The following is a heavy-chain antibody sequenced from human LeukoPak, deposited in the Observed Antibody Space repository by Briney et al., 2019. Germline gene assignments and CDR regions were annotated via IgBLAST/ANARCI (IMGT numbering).Heavy chain of an antibody. CDR3: ARQAYGSHFDAFDI. CDR1: GYTFTSYW. J-gene: IGHJ3*02. CDR2: IYPGDSDT. D-gene: IGHD3-22*01. Sequence: GESLKISCKASGYTFTSYWIGWVRPMPGKGLEWMGIIYPGDSDTRYSPSFQGQVSMSVDKSITTAYLQWSSLKASDTAIYYCARQAYGSHFDAFDIWGQGTMVTVSS. V-gene: IGHV5-51*01.